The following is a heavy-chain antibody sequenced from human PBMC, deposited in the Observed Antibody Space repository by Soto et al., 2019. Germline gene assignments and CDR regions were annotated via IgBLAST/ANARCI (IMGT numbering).Heavy chain of an antibody. D-gene: IGHD3-9*01. CDR1: GYSFTSYW. V-gene: IGHV5-51*01. CDR2: IYPGDSDT. Sequence: GESLKISCKGSGYSFTSYWIGWVRQMPGKGMEWMGIIYPGDSDTRYSPYFQGQGTISADKSISTTYLQWSSLKALVTVMYYCAKIWGDFDWLLFDYWGQGTLVTVSS. J-gene: IGHJ4*02. CDR3: AKIWGDFDWLLFDY.